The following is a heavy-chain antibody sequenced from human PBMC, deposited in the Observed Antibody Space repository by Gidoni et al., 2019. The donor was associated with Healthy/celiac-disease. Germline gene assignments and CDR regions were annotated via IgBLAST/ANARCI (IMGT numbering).Heavy chain of an antibody. CDR1: GGSISSGSYF. D-gene: IGHD6-13*01. Sequence: QVQLQESGPGLVKPSQTLSLTCTVSGGSISSGSYFWSWIRQPAGKGLEWIGRIYTSGSTNYNPSLKSRVTISVDTSKNLFSLKLSSVTAADTAVYYCARQHIAAAGAKAFDIWGQGTMVTVSS. V-gene: IGHV4-61*02. CDR2: IYTSGST. J-gene: IGHJ3*02. CDR3: ARQHIAAAGAKAFDI.